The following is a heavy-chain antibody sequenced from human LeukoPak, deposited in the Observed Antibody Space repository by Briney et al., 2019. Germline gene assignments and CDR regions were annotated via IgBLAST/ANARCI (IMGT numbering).Heavy chain of an antibody. D-gene: IGHD4-17*01. J-gene: IGHJ6*03. Sequence: GGSLRLSCAASGVTFGRHWMSWVRPAPGRGREWVAHINQGGSETTNVDSVKGRFTISRDNAKNSLYLQMNSLRAEDTAVYYCARPADGDYVYYYYYYMDVWGKGTTVTVSS. CDR2: INQGGSET. V-gene: IGHV3-7*01. CDR3: ARPADGDYVYYYYYYMDV. CDR1: GVTFGRHW.